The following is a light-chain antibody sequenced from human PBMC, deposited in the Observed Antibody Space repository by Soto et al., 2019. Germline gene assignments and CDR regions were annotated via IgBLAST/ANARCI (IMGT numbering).Light chain of an antibody. CDR2: TAS. CDR3: QQSYSTPWT. J-gene: IGKJ1*01. Sequence: DIHLTQSPSLLSASVGDSVSITCRARQSVSNYLNWYQQKPGKAPKLLIYTASSLQSGVPSRFSGSGSGTDFTLTVSSLQPEDFATYFCQQSYSTPWTFGHGTKVDIK. V-gene: IGKV1-39*01. CDR1: QSVSNY.